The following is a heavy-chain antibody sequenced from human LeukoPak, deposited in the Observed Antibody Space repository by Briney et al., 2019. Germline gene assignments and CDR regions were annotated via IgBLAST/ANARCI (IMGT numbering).Heavy chain of an antibody. CDR3: ARGRIAD. Sequence: SEILSLTCTVSGGSISSYYWSWIRQPPGKGLEWIGEIYHSGSTNYNPSLKSRVTISVDKSKNQFSLKLSSVTAADTAVYYCARGRIADWGQGTLVTVSS. CDR1: GGSISSYY. V-gene: IGHV4-59*12. CDR2: IYHSGST. J-gene: IGHJ4*02. D-gene: IGHD6-13*01.